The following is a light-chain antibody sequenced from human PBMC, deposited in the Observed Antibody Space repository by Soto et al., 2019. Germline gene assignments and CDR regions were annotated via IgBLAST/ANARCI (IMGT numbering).Light chain of an antibody. CDR3: QQYGTPRSVT. CDR1: QSVDSNY. V-gene: IGKV3-20*01. CDR2: GAT. J-gene: IGKJ5*01. Sequence: EIVITQSPGTLSFSPGEEATPSFMAIQSVDSNYLAWYQQKAGQTPRLIIYGATGRADGIPHRFSGSGFGTDFTLTISKVEPEDFAVYYCQQYGTPRSVTFGQGTRLEIK.